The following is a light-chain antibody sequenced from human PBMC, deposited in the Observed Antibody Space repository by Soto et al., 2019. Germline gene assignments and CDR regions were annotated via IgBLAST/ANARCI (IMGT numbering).Light chain of an antibody. CDR1: QSISSN. V-gene: IGKV1-39*01. CDR3: QQSNSLPPT. J-gene: IGKJ1*01. Sequence: DIQMTQSPSSLSASVGDRVTITCRASQSISSNLNWYQQKPGKAPKLLIYTAASLQSGVPSRFSGSGSGTDFTLTIASLQLEDFATYYCQQSNSLPPTFGQGTKWEIK. CDR2: TAA.